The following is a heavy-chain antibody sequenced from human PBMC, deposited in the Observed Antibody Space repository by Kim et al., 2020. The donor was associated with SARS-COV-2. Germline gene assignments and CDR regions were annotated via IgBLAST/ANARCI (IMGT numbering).Heavy chain of an antibody. J-gene: IGHJ6*02. CDR3: ARDLTTIKRTSWVDV. D-gene: IGHD3-16*01. V-gene: IGHV3-21*01. Sequence: GGSLRLSCVASGFMFSSYSMNWVRQAPGKGLEWVASINRNSNNRSYADSVRGRFTISSDQAKKPLFLQLSSRRVEDTAVYYCARDLTTIKRTSWVDVWG. CDR1: GFMFSSYS. CDR2: INRNSNNR.